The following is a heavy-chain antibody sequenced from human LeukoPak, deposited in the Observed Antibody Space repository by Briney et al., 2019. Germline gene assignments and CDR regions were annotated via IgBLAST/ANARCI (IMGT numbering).Heavy chain of an antibody. CDR1: GFTVSSNY. CDR3: ARDPYSGSYGDYYYYYMDV. V-gene: IGHV3-21*01. D-gene: IGHD1-26*01. CDR2: ITSSGTYI. J-gene: IGHJ6*03. Sequence: PGGSLRLSCAASGFTVSSNYMSWVRQAPGKGLEWVSSITSSGTYIYYADSVKGRFTISRDNAKNSLYLQMNSLRPEDTAVYYCARDPYSGSYGDYYYYYMDVWGKGTTVTISS.